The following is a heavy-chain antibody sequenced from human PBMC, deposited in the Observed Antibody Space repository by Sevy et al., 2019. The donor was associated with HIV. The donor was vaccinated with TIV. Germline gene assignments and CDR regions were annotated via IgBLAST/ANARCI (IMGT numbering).Heavy chain of an antibody. J-gene: IGHJ3*02. V-gene: IGHV1-2*04. D-gene: IGHD3-22*01. CDR3: TREKGYYDNNGYQRYDAFDI. CDR2: INPNSGGT. Sequence: ASVKVSCKASGYTFTGYYIHWVRQAPGQGLEWMGWINPNSGGTNYAQKFQGWVTMTRDTSISTAYMELSRLRSDDTAVYYCTREKGYYDNNGYQRYDAFDIGGQGTMVTVSS. CDR1: GYTFTGYY.